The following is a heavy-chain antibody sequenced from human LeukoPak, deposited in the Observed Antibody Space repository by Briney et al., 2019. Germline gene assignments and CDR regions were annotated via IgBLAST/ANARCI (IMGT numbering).Heavy chain of an antibody. CDR3: ASWDYYDSNGYSPPEYFQH. Sequence: SVKVSCKASGGTFSSYAITWIRQAPGQGLEWMGRVIPILSISNYAQKFQGRVTITADESTSTAYMELSSLRSEDTAVYYCASWDYYDSNGYSPPEYFQHWGQGTLVTVSS. CDR2: VIPILSIS. D-gene: IGHD3-22*01. V-gene: IGHV1-69*04. J-gene: IGHJ1*01. CDR1: GGTFSSYA.